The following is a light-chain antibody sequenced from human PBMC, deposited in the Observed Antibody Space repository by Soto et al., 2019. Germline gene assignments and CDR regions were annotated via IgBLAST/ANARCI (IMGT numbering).Light chain of an antibody. CDR3: QQRNVWPPIT. Sequence: FLTPSPSTLSLSPGERATLSCRASQSIHTSLAWYQQKSGKPPRLVIYDSTLRANGVPDRFGGSRSGTEFTLTINSLEPEDFAVYYCQQRNVWPPITFGQGTRLEIK. CDR2: DST. CDR1: QSIHTS. V-gene: IGKV3-11*01. J-gene: IGKJ5*01.